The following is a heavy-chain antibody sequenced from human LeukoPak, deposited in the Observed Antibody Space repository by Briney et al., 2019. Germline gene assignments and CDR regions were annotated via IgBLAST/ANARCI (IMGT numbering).Heavy chain of an antibody. Sequence: GGSLRLPCAASGFSLSTSSMAWVRHAPGGGPDWVADIYADSSDTYHADSVKGRFSISRDDSTNTLYLQLNSLRAEDTAAYYCAKRLNHNYFEHWGRGALVTVSS. V-gene: IGHV3-23*01. CDR3: AKRLNHNYFEH. CDR2: IYADSSDT. CDR1: GFSLSTSS. J-gene: IGHJ4*02. D-gene: IGHD1-14*01.